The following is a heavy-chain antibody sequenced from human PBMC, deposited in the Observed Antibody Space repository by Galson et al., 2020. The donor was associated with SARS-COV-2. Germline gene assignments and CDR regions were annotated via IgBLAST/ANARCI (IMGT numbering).Heavy chain of an antibody. CDR1: GFTVSSNY. D-gene: IGHD6-19*01. V-gene: IGHV3-66*01. Sequence: GGSLRLSCAASGFTVSSNYMSWVRQAPGKGLEWVSVIYSGGSTYYADSVKGRFTISRDNSKNTLYLQMNSLRAEDTAVYYCARVWAGWYFDLWGRGTLVTVSS. J-gene: IGHJ2*01. CDR3: ARVWAGWYFDL. CDR2: IYSGGST.